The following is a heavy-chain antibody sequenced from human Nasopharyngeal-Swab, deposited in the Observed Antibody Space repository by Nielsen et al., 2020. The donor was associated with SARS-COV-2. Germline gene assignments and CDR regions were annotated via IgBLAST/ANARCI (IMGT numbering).Heavy chain of an antibody. CDR1: GFTVTSNY. CDR3: ARSSGYDYGMDV. D-gene: IGHD3-22*01. J-gene: IGHJ6*02. Sequence: GGSLTLSCAASGFTVTSNYMSWVRQAPGKGLEWVSVIYSGGSTSYADSVKGRFTISRDNSKNTLYLQMNSLRAEDTAVYYCARSSGYDYGMDVWGQGTTVTVSS. V-gene: IGHV3-53*01. CDR2: IYSGGST.